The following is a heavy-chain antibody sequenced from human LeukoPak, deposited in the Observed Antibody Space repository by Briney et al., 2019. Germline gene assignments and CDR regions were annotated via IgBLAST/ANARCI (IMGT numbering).Heavy chain of an antibody. D-gene: IGHD4-23*01. CDR1: GGSISSGGYY. CDR3: ARATVVSTRHFDY. CDR2: IYYSGST. Sequence: TSETLSLTCAVSGGSISSGGYYWSWIRQHPGKGLEWIGYIYYSGSTYYNPSLKSRVTISVDTSKNQFSLKLSSVTAADTAVYYCARATVVSTRHFDYWGQGTLVTVSS. J-gene: IGHJ4*02. V-gene: IGHV4-31*11.